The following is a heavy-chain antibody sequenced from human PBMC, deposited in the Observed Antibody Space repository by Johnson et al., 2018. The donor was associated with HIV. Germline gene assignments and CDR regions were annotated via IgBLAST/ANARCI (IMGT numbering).Heavy chain of an antibody. J-gene: IGHJ3*02. CDR1: GFTFSSYA. V-gene: IGHV3-23*04. D-gene: IGHD3-22*01. Sequence: MQLVESGGGLVQPGRSLRLSCTASGFTFSSYAMSWVRQSPGKGLEWVSAVSGSGTGTYYADSVKGRVTISRDNSKSTLFLQMNSLRAEDTAVYYCTKARRAYDSRGYYYAYDAFDIWGQGTMVTVSS. CDR2: VSGSGTGT. CDR3: TKARRAYDSRGYYYAYDAFDI.